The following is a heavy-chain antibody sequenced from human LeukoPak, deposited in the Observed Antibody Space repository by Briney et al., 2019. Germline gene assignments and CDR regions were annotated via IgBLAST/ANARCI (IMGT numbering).Heavy chain of an antibody. CDR1: GFTFSSYS. CDR2: ISSSSSYI. V-gene: IGHV3-21*01. D-gene: IGHD4-11*01. Sequence: GGSLRPSCAASGFTFSSYSMNWVRQAPGKGLEWVSSISSSSSYIYYADSVKGRFTISRDNAKNSLYLQMNSLRAEDTAVYYCARDYSNYRFDYWGQGTLVTVSS. CDR3: ARDYSNYRFDY. J-gene: IGHJ4*02.